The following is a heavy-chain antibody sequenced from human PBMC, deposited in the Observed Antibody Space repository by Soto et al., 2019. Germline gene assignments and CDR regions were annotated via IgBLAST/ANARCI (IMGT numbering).Heavy chain of an antibody. D-gene: IGHD3-10*01. CDR2: IYPGDSDT. Sequence: PGESLKISCKGSGYSFTSYWIGWVRQMPGKGLEWMGIIYPGDSDTRYSPSFQGQVTISADKSISTAYLQWSSLKASDTAMYYCARPGYYYGSGNQYHFDYRGPGTLGTVSS. CDR1: GYSFTSYW. CDR3: ARPGYYYGSGNQYHFDY. J-gene: IGHJ4*02. V-gene: IGHV5-51*01.